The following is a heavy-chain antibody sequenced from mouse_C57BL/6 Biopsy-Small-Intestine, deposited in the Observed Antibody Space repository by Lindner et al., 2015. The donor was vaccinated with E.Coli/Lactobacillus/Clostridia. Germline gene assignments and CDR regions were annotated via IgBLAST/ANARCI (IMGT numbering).Heavy chain of an antibody. J-gene: IGHJ4*01. CDR2: INPSSGYT. D-gene: IGHD2-4*01. V-gene: IGHV1-62-2*01. Sequence: VQLQESGAELVKPGASVKLSCKASGYTFTEYTIHWVKQRSGQGLEWIGYINPSSGYTKYNQKFKDKATLTADKSSSTVYMELSRLTSEDSAVYFCARHEARDYDEGDYYAMDYWGQGTSVTVSS. CDR3: ARHEARDYDEGDYYAMDY. CDR1: GYTFTEYT.